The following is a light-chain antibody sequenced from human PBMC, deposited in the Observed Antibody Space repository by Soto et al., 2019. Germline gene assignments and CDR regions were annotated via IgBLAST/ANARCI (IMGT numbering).Light chain of an antibody. CDR1: NSDVGGYNY. CDR3: SSFTIFTTRV. Sequence: QSVLTQPASVSGSPGQSITISCTGTNSDVGGYNYVSWYQQHPGKAPKLIIYEVSNRPSGVSNRFSGSKSGNTASLTISGLQAEDEADYYCSSFTIFTTRVFGGGTKLTVL. CDR2: EVS. V-gene: IGLV2-14*01. J-gene: IGLJ2*01.